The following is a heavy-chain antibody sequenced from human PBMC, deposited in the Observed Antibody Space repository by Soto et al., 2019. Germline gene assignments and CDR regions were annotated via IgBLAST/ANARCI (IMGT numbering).Heavy chain of an antibody. V-gene: IGHV3-23*01. J-gene: IGHJ6*02. CDR3: ERGIAVDANYYSSGMHA. CDR1: GFTFSSYA. D-gene: IGHD6-19*01. Sequence: GGSLRLSCAASGFTFSSYAMSWVRQAPGKGLEWVSAISDSGGSTYYADSVKGRFTISRDNSKNTLYLQMNSLRAEDTAVYYCERGIAVDANYYSSGMHAWGQGTTVTVS. CDR2: ISDSGGST.